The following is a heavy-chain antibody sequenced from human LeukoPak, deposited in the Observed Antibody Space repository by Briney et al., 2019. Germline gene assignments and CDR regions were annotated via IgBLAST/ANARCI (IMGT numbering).Heavy chain of an antibody. J-gene: IGHJ4*02. Sequence: ASVKVSCKVSGYTLTELSMHWVRQAPGKGLEWMGGFDPEDGETIYAQKFQGRVTMTEETSTDTAYMELSSLRSEDTAVDYCATASGNGDYVLHPFDYWGQGTLVSVSS. V-gene: IGHV1-24*01. CDR1: GYTLTELS. CDR2: FDPEDGET. D-gene: IGHD4-17*01. CDR3: ATASGNGDYVLHPFDY.